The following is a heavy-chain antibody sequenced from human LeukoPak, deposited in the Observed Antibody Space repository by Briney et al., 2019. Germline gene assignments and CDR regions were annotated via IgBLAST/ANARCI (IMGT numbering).Heavy chain of an antibody. V-gene: IGHV1-2*06. J-gene: IGHJ5*02. CDR1: GYTFTGNY. D-gene: IGHD3-22*01. Sequence: ASVKVSCKASGYTFTGNYLHWVRQAPGQGLEWMGRINPKSGATKYAQKFQGRVTMTRDTSINTAYMELSRVRSDDTAVYFCARAGDTSGYYYGDWFDPWGQGTLVTVST. CDR3: ARAGDTSGYYYGDWFDP. CDR2: INPKSGAT.